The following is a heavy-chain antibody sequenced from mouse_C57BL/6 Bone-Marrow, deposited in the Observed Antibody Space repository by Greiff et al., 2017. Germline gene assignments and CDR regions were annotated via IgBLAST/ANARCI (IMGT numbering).Heavy chain of an antibody. CDR2: IDPETGGT. Sequence: QVQLQQSGAELVRPGASVTLSCKASGYTFTDYEMHWVKQTPVHGLEWIGAIDPETGGTAYNQKFKGKAILTADKSSSTAYMELRSLTSEDSAVYYCTRPPIITTVVGGFDYWGQDTTLSVSS. D-gene: IGHD1-1*01. CDR3: TRPPIITTVVGGFDY. J-gene: IGHJ2*01. V-gene: IGHV1-15*01. CDR1: GYTFTDYE.